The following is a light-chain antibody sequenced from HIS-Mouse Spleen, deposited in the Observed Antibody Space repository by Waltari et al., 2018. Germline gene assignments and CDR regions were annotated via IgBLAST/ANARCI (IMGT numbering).Light chain of an antibody. J-gene: IGLJ2*01. V-gene: IGLV3-10*01. Sequence: SSELTQPPSVSVSPGQTARITCPGHALPKKYARWYQQKSGQAPVLVIYEDSKRPSGIPERFSGSSSGTMATLTISGAQVEDEADYYCYSTDSSGNHRVFGGGTKLTVL. CDR1: ALPKKY. CDR2: EDS. CDR3: YSTDSSGNHRV.